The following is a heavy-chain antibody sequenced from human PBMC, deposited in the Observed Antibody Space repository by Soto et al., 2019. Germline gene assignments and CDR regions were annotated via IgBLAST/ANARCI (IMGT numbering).Heavy chain of an antibody. CDR3: ARGFLDWVGYYDSSGYYSTYYFDY. D-gene: IGHD3-22*01. V-gene: IGHV4-34*01. J-gene: IGHJ4*02. CDR1: GGSFSGYY. CDR2: INHSGST. Sequence: PSETLSLTCAVYGGSFSGYYWSWIRQPPGKGLEWIGEINHSGSTNYNPSLKSRVTISVDTSKNQFSLKLSSVTAADTAVYYCARGFLDWVGYYDSSGYYSTYYFDYGGQGTLVTVSS.